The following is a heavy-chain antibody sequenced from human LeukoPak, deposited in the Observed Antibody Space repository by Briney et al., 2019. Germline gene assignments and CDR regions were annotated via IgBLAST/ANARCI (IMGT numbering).Heavy chain of an antibody. CDR2: INHSGST. CDR3: ARRCSSTSCSPAPPYYYGMDV. V-gene: IGHV4-34*01. D-gene: IGHD2-2*01. CDR1: GGSFSGYY. J-gene: IGHJ6*02. Sequence: PSETLSLTCAVYGGSFSGYYWSWIRQPPGKGLEWIGEINHSGSTNYNPSLKSRVTISVDTSKNQFSLKLSSVTAADTAVYYCARRCSSTSCSPAPPYYYGMDVWGQGTTVTVSS.